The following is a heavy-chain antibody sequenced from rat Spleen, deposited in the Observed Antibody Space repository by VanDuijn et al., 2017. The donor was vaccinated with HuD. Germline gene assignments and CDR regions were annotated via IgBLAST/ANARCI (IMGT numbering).Heavy chain of an antibody. V-gene: IGHV5-7*01. Sequence: EVQLVESGGGLVQPGRSLKLSCAASGFTLSDYNMAWVRQAPKKGLEWVATISFDGGNTYYRDSVKGRFTISRDNAKNTLYLQVDSLRSEDTATYYCARDHRDSYARYYFDYWGQGVIVTVSS. J-gene: IGHJ2*01. D-gene: IGHD1-12*01. CDR2: ISFDGGNT. CDR1: GFTLSDYN. CDR3: ARDHRDSYARYYFDY.